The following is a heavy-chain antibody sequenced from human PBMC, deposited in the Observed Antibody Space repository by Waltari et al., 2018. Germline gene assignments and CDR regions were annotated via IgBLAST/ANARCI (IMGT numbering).Heavy chain of an antibody. J-gene: IGHJ4*02. CDR1: GYTFTSYG. D-gene: IGHD5-18*01. V-gene: IGHV1-18*01. Sequence: QVQLVQSGAEVKKPGASVKVSCKASGYTFTSYGISWVRQAPGQGLGWMGWISADNGNTSYAPKLQGRVTMSTVTSTSTAYTELRSLRSDDTAVYFCAIEILCSYGDYFDYWGQGTLVTVSS. CDR2: ISADNGNT. CDR3: AIEILCSYGDYFDY.